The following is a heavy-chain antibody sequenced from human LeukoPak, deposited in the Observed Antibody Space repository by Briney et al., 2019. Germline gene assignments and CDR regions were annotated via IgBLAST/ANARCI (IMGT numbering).Heavy chain of an antibody. Sequence: PVASVKVSCKASGYTFTSYGISWVRQAPGQGLEWMGWISAYNGNTNYAQKLQGRVTMTTDTSTSTAYMELRSLRSDDTAVYYCARLYYYDSSGYYYDPTIFDYWGQGTLVTVSS. CDR3: ARLYYYDSSGYYYDPTIFDY. J-gene: IGHJ4*02. D-gene: IGHD3-22*01. CDR1: GYTFTSYG. CDR2: ISAYNGNT. V-gene: IGHV1-18*01.